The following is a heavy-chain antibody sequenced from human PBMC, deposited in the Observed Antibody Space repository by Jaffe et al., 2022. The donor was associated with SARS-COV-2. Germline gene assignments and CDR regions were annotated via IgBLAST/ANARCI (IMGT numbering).Heavy chain of an antibody. CDR1: AFNFNTYA. V-gene: IGHV3-23*01. J-gene: IGHJ4*02. Sequence: EVQLLESGGDLVQPGGSLRLSCAASAFNFNTYAMSWVRQAPGKGLEWVSAISASGGSTYFADSVKGRFTISRDNSKDTVYLQMSSLRAEDTAVYYCVKGGAGIRKWMADSWGQGTRVTVSS. D-gene: IGHD6-19*01. CDR3: VKGGAGIRKWMADS. CDR2: ISASGGST.